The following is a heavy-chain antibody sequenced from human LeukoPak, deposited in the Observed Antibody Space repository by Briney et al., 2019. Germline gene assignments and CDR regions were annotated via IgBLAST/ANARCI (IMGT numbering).Heavy chain of an antibody. D-gene: IGHD2-15*01. CDR1: GFTFSNYA. CDR3: AKAPIKYCSGGSCPSGDYYGMDV. J-gene: IGHJ6*02. CDR2: IGGSGTTA. V-gene: IGHV3-23*01. Sequence: GGSLRLSCAASGFTFSNYAMSWVRQAPGKGLEWVSSIGGSGTTAYYADSVKGRLTISRDNSKNTLYLQMNSLRAEDTAVYYCAKAPIKYCSGGSCPSGDYYGMDVWGQGTTVTVSS.